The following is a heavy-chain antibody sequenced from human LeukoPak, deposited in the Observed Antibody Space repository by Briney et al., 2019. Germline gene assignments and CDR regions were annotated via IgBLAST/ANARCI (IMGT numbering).Heavy chain of an antibody. D-gene: IGHD2-15*01. CDR1: GFTFSSYS. V-gene: IGHV3-21*01. CDR2: ISSSSSYI. J-gene: IGHJ6*02. Sequence: GGSLRLSCAASGFTFSSYSMNWVRQAPGKGLEWVSSISSSSSYIYYADSVKGRFTVSRDNAKNSLYLQMNSLRAEDTAVYYCARELGYCSGGSCSGMDVWGQGTTVTVSS. CDR3: ARELGYCSGGSCSGMDV.